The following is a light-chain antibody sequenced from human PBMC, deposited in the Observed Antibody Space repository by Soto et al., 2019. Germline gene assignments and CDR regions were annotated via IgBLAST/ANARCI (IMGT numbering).Light chain of an antibody. V-gene: IGKV3-11*01. J-gene: IGKJ2*02. Sequence: EIVLTHFPGTLSLSPVETATLSCRASQSVDRYVAWYQQKVGQAPRLLIYDAYTRATGVGARFTGSGSATDFSLTITSLEPEDFAVYYCQQRGKWPSTFGPGTKVDIK. CDR2: DAY. CDR3: QQRGKWPST. CDR1: QSVDRY.